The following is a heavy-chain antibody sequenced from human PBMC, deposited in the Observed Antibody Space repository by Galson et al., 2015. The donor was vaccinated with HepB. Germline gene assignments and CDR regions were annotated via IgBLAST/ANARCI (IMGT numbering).Heavy chain of an antibody. D-gene: IGHD3-3*01. CDR1: GFTFSDYY. CDR2: ISSSGNTR. V-gene: IGHV3-11*01. CDR3: ASDFWSGDYYMDV. Sequence: SLRLSCAASGFTFSDYYMSWIRQAPGKGLEWVSYISSSGNTRYHADSVKGRFTISRDNAKNSLYLQMNSLRAEDTAVYYCASDFWSGDYYMDVWGKGTTVTVSS. J-gene: IGHJ6*03.